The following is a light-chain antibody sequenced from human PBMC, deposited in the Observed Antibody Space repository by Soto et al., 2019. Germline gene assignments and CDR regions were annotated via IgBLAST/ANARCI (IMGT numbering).Light chain of an antibody. V-gene: IGKV3-20*01. CDR1: QSVSNNY. Sequence: EIVATQCPRIISLGNGDRASXSCRAIQSVSNNYLAWYQQRPGHARRLLIYGASSRATGIPDRFSGPGSGTDFTLTISTLVPEDFAVYYCHQYVMYSITFGQGRSMEIK. CDR3: HQYVMYSIT. J-gene: IGKJ5*01. CDR2: GAS.